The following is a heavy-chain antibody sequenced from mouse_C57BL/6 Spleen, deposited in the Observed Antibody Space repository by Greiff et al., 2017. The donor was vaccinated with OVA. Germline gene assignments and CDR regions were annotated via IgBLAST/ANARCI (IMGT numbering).Heavy chain of an antibody. V-gene: IGHV1-42*01. CDR1: GYSFTGYY. CDR2: INPSTGGT. Sequence: EVKLVESGPELVKPGASVKISCKASGYSFTGYYMNWVKQSPEKSLEWIGEINPSTGGTTYNQKFKAKATLTVDKSSSTAYMQLKSLTSEDSAVYYCARLEGGVDYWGQGTTLTVSS. J-gene: IGHJ2*01. CDR3: ARLEGGVDY.